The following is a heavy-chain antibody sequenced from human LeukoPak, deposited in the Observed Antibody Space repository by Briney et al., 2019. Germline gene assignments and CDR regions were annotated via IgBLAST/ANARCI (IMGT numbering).Heavy chain of an antibody. Sequence: GGSLRLSCAASGFTFSSYGMHWVRQARGKGLEWVAVISYDGSNKYYADSVKGRFTISRDNSKNPLYLQMNSLRAEDTAVYYCAKSPFLLKLRSGELWLYPMDVWGQGTTVTVSS. V-gene: IGHV3-30*18. CDR1: GFTFSSYG. CDR2: ISYDGSNK. CDR3: AKSPFLLKLRSGELWLYPMDV. D-gene: IGHD3-16*01. J-gene: IGHJ6*02.